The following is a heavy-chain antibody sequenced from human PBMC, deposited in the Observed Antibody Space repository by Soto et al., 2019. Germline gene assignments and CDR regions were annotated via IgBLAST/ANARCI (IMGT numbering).Heavy chain of an antibody. CDR3: TMDYEYFFDK. CDR1: GFSFSTYA. D-gene: IGHD4-17*01. Sequence: GGSLRLSCAASGFSFSTYAMHWVRQAPGKGLEWLSVISSDGSYEYSADSVKGRFAISRDNSKNTLYLQMNSLRAEDTAVYYCTMDYEYFFDKWGQGTLVTLSS. V-gene: IGHV3-30*03. J-gene: IGHJ4*02. CDR2: ISSDGSYE.